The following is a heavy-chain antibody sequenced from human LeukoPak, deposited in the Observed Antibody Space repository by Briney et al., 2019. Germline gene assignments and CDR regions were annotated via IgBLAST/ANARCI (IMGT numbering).Heavy chain of an antibody. CDR1: GYTFTNYG. V-gene: IGHV1-18*01. Sequence: WASVKVSCKASGYTFTNYGISWVRQGPGQGLEWMGWISDYNGNTNYAQKLQGRVTMTTDTSTGTAYMELRSLRSDDTAVYYCARDRAYDSPSGGYWGQGTLVAVSS. CDR3: ARDRAYDSPSGGY. D-gene: IGHD3-22*01. CDR2: ISDYNGNT. J-gene: IGHJ4*02.